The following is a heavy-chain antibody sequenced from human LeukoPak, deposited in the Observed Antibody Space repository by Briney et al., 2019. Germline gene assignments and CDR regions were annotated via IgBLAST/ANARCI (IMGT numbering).Heavy chain of an antibody. V-gene: IGHV4-34*01. D-gene: IGHD1-26*01. CDR2: INHSGST. CDR3: ASQGGGSYPFDY. CDR1: GGSFSGYY. Sequence: SETLSLTCAVYGGSFSGYYWSWIRQPPGKGLEWIGEINHSGSTNYNPSLKSRVTISVDTSKNQFSLKLSSVTAADTAVYYCASQGGGSYPFDYWGQGTLVTVSS. J-gene: IGHJ4*02.